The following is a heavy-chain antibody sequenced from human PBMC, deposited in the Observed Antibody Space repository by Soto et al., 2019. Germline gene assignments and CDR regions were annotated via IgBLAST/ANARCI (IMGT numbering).Heavy chain of an antibody. CDR2: INPNSGGT. CDR3: ARGPPSYDFWSGYFDGMDV. Sequence: QVQLVQSGAEVKKPGASVKVSCKASGYTFTGYYMHWVRQAPGQGLEWMGWINPNSGGTNYAQKFQGWVTMTRDTSISRAYMELSRLRSDDTAVYYCARGPPSYDFWSGYFDGMDVWGQGTTVTVSS. J-gene: IGHJ6*02. CDR1: GYTFTGYY. D-gene: IGHD3-3*01. V-gene: IGHV1-2*04.